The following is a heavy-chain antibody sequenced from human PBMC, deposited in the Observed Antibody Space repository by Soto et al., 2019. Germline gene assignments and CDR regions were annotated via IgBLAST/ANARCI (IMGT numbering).Heavy chain of an antibody. D-gene: IGHD2-2*01. CDR1: GGSFSGYY. J-gene: IGHJ6*03. CDR2: INHSGST. Sequence: PSETPSLTCAVYGGSFSGYYWSWIRQPPGKGLEWIGEINHSGSTNYNPSLKSRVTISVDTSKNQFSLKLSSVTAADTAVYYCARARCSSTSCYRYYYYYMDVWGKGTTVTVSS. V-gene: IGHV4-34*01. CDR3: ARARCSSTSCYRYYYYYMDV.